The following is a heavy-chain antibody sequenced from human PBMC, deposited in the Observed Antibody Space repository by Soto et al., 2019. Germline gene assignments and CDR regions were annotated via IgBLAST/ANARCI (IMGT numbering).Heavy chain of an antibody. CDR2: IIPIFGTA. J-gene: IGHJ6*02. CDR3: ARDGGIAAAMDV. D-gene: IGHD6-13*01. Sequence: ASVKVSCKASGGTFSSYAISWVRQAPGQGLEWMGGIIPIFGTANYAQKFQGRVTITADESTSTAYMELSSLRSEDTAVYYCARDGGIAAAMDVWGQGTTVTVSS. V-gene: IGHV1-69*13. CDR1: GGTFSSYA.